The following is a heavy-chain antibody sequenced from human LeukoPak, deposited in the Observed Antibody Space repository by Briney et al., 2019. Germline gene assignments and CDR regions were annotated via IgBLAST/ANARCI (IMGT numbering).Heavy chain of an antibody. J-gene: IGHJ6*03. Sequence: ASVKVSCKASGGTFRNYGFTWVRQAPGQGLEWMGGIIPIFGTGKYAQKFQGRVTITADESTSTAYVELSSLRSEDTAVYYCASRYCSGGNCFSRDYYYYYMDVWGKGTTVTVFS. V-gene: IGHV1-69*13. CDR2: IIPIFGTG. D-gene: IGHD2-15*01. CDR1: GGTFRNYG. CDR3: ASRYCSGGNCFSRDYYYYYMDV.